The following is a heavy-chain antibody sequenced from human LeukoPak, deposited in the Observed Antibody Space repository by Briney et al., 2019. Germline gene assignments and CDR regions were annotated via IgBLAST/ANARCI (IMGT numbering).Heavy chain of an antibody. Sequence: GGSLRLSCAVSGFTFSGFWMSWSRQAPGKGLEWVASINSDGSEGYYADVVKGRFTISRDNAKNSLYLQINSLRAEDTAVYYCASLTTYYYDSSGYPDNWFDPWGQGTLVTVSS. CDR1: GFTFSGFW. CDR2: INSDGSEG. V-gene: IGHV3-7*03. D-gene: IGHD3-22*01. CDR3: ASLTTYYYDSSGYPDNWFDP. J-gene: IGHJ5*02.